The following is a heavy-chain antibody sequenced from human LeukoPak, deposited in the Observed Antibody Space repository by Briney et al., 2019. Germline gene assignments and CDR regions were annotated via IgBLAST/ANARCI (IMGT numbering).Heavy chain of an antibody. D-gene: IGHD4-17*01. CDR2: INHSGST. V-gene: IGHV4-34*01. J-gene: IGHJ6*03. CDR3: ARIPMTTVPKYYYYYYMDV. CDR1: GGSFSGYY. Sequence: SETLSLTCAVYGGSFSGYYWSWIRQPPGKGLEWIGEINHSGSTNYNPSLKSRVTISVDTSKNQFSLKLSSVTAADTAVYYCARIPMTTVPKYYYYYYMDVWGKGTTVTVSS.